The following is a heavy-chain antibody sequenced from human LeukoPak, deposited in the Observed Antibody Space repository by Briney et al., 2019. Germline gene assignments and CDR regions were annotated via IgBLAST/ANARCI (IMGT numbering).Heavy chain of an antibody. D-gene: IGHD1-26*01. J-gene: IGHJ3*02. CDR3: ARGVGATNRDDAFDI. V-gene: IGHV4-38-2*02. CDR1: GYSISSGYY. Sequence: SETLSLTCTVSGYSISSGYYWGWIRQPPGKGLEWIGSIYHSGSTYYNPSLKSRVTISVDTSKNPFSLKLSSVTAADTAVYYCARGVGATNRDDAFDIWGQGTMVTVSS. CDR2: IYHSGST.